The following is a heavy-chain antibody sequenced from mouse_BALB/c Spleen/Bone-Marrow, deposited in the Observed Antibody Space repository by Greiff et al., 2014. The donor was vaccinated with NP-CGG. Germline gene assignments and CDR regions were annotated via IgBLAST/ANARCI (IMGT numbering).Heavy chain of an antibody. Sequence: VQLQQSGGGLVQPGGSLKLSCAASGFDFSRYWMSWVRQAPGKGLEWIGEINPDSSTINYTPSLKDKFIISRDNAKNTLHLQMSKVRSEDTALYYCARLGYYGSYAYWGQGTLVTVSA. CDR1: GFDFSRYW. V-gene: IGHV4-1*02. CDR3: ARLGYYGSYAY. CDR2: INPDSSTI. J-gene: IGHJ3*01. D-gene: IGHD1-1*01.